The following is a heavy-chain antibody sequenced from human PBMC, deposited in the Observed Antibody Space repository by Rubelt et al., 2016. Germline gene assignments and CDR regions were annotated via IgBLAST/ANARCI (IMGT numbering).Heavy chain of an antibody. CDR3: ARGFEGGASDY. D-gene: IGHD4/OR15-4a*01. CDR1: GYTFTGYY. J-gene: IGHJ4*02. CDR2: IIPHSGGT. Sequence: QVQLVQSGAEAKKPGASVKVSCKASGYTFTGYYMHWVRQAPGQGLEWMGWIIPHSGGTNYAQKFQGRVTMTRDTSIRTAYMGLGRLRSDDTAVYYCARGFEGGASDYWGQGTLVTVSS. V-gene: IGHV1-2*02.